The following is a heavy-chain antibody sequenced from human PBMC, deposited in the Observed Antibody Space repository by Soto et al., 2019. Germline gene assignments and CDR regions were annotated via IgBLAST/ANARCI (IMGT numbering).Heavy chain of an antibody. CDR1: GFTVGILA. D-gene: IGHD3-9*01. V-gene: IGHV3-23*01. CDR3: AKDRSFLTGSDCYYYYGMDV. CDR2: IRGSGRST. J-gene: IGHJ6*02. Sequence: PGGSLRLSCAASGFTVGILATSCVSHVPGRGLEWVSAIRGSGRSTYYADSGKGRFTIPRDNPKNTLYLQMNRLRAEDTAVYYCAKDRSFLTGSDCYYYYGMDVWGQGXTVTVYS.